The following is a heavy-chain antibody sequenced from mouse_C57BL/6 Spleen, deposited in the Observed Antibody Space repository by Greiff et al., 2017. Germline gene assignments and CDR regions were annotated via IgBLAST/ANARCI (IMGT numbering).Heavy chain of an antibody. CDR3: AREGIPSTSFDY. V-gene: IGHV1-26*01. D-gene: IGHD2-10*02. CDR1: GYTFTDYY. J-gene: IGHJ2*01. CDR2: INPNNGGT. Sequence: EVQLQQSGPELVKPGASVKISCKASGYTFTDYYMNWVKQSHGKSLEWIGDINPNNGGTSYNQKFKGKATLTVDKSSSTAYMELRSLTSEDSAVYYCAREGIPSTSFDYWGQGTTLTVSS.